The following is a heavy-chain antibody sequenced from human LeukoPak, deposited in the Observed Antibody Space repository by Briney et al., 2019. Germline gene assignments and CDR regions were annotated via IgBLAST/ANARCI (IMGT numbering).Heavy chain of an antibody. V-gene: IGHV4-4*07. Sequence: SETLSLTCSVSGGSITNYYWNWIRQPAGKGLEWIGRIYTSGSTNYNPSLKSRVTMSVDTSKNQFSLKLNSVTAADTAVYYCARGRLSVGAKDAFDIWGQGTMVTVSS. CDR2: IYTSGST. CDR1: GGSITNYY. D-gene: IGHD1-26*01. CDR3: ARGRLSVGAKDAFDI. J-gene: IGHJ3*02.